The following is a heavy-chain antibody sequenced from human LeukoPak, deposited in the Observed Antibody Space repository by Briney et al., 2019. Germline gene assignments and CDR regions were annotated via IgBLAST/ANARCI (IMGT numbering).Heavy chain of an antibody. D-gene: IGHD6-13*01. J-gene: IGHJ6*02. CDR3: ARGSVRVGMDV. V-gene: IGHV3-13*01. CDR1: GITFSTSD. CDR2: IGTAGDT. Sequence: PGGSLRLSCEASGITFSTSDMHWVRQAPGKGLEWVSVIGTAGDTYYADSVKGRFTMSRENAKNSLYLQMNSLRAGDTAVYYCARGSVRVGMDVWGQGTTVTVSS.